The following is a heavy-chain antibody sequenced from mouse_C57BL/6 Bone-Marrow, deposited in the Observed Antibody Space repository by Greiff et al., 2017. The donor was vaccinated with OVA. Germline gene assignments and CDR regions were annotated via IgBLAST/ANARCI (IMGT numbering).Heavy chain of an antibody. CDR2: IWSGGST. V-gene: IGHV2-2*01. CDR1: GFSSTSYG. Sequence: VQLQQSGPGLVQPSQSLSITCTVSGFSSTSYGVHWVRQSPGKGLEWLGVIWSGGSTDYNAAFISRLSISKDNSKSQVFFKMNSLQADDTAIYYCARFITTVVDYAMDYWGQGTSVTVSS. J-gene: IGHJ4*01. CDR3: ARFITTVVDYAMDY. D-gene: IGHD1-1*01.